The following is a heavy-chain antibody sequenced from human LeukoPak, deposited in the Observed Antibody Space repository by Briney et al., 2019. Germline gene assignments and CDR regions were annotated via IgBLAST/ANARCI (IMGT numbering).Heavy chain of an antibody. CDR1: GFTFSSYA. D-gene: IGHD2-2*01. J-gene: IGHJ4*02. Sequence: GGSMRLSCAASGFTFSSYAMSWVRQVLGKGLEWASGISGSGGSTYYADSVKARFTISRDNSKNTLYLQMNRLRAEDTAVYYCAKDIVVVPAAPEFDYWGQGTLVTVSS. CDR2: ISGSGGST. V-gene: IGHV3-23*01. CDR3: AKDIVVVPAAPEFDY.